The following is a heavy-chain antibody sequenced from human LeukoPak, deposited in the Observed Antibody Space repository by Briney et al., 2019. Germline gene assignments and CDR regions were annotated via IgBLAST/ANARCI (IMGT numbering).Heavy chain of an antibody. J-gene: IGHJ3*02. V-gene: IGHV1-2*02. CDR1: GYTFTSYG. CDR3: ARAPGAFDI. Sequence: WASVKVSFKASGYTFTSYGISWVRQAPGQGLEWMGWINPNSGGTNYAQKFQGRVTMTRDTSISTAYMELSRLRSDDTAVYYCARAPGAFDIWGQGTMVTVSS. CDR2: INPNSGGT.